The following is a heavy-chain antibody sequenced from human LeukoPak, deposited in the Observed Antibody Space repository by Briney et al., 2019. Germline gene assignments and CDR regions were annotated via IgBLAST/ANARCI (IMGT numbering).Heavy chain of an antibody. V-gene: IGHV4-4*07. Sequence: SETLSLTCTVSGGSISSYYWSWIRRPAGKGLEWIGRIYTSGSTNYNPSLKSRVTMSVDTSKNQFSLKLSSVTAADTAVYYCARVTRGYSGYDLGTFDYWGQGTLVTVSS. D-gene: IGHD5-12*01. CDR3: ARVTRGYSGYDLGTFDY. CDR2: IYTSGST. J-gene: IGHJ4*02. CDR1: GGSISSYY.